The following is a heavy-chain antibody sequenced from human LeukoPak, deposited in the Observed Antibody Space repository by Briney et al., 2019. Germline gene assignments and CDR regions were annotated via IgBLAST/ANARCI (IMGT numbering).Heavy chain of an antibody. CDR1: GFTFSSYG. CDR3: AELGITMIGGV. Sequence: PGGSLRLSCAASGFTFSSYGMNWVRQAPGKWLEWVSYISSSGSTIYYADSVKGRFTISRDNAKNSLYLKMNSLRAEDTAVYYCAELGITMIGGVWGKGTTVTISS. J-gene: IGHJ6*04. CDR2: ISSSGSTI. D-gene: IGHD3-10*02. V-gene: IGHV3-48*03.